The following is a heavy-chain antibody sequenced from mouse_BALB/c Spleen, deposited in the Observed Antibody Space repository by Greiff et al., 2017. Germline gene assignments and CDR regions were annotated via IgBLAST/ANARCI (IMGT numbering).Heavy chain of an antibody. D-gene: IGHD2-4*01. V-gene: IGHV1-63*02. CDR2: IYPGGGYT. J-gene: IGHJ3*01. Sequence: QVQLKESGAELVRPGTSVKISCKASGYTFTNYWLGWVKQRPGHGLEWIGDIYPGGGYTNYNEKFKGKATLTADTSSSTAYMQLSSLTSEDSAVYFCARGSYDYSFAYWGQGTLVTVSA. CDR3: ARGSYDYSFAY. CDR1: GYTFTNYW.